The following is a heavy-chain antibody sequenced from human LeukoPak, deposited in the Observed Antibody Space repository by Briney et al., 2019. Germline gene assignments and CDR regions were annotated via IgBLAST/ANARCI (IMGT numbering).Heavy chain of an antibody. V-gene: IGHV3-23*01. Sequence: QPGGSLRLSCAASGFTFSSYGMSWVRQAPGKGLEWVSAISGSGGSTYYADSVKGRFTISRDNSKNTLYLQMNSLRAEDTAVYYCAKVNVTYYDILTGYLDYWGQGTLVTVSS. CDR1: GFTFSSYG. D-gene: IGHD3-9*01. CDR2: ISGSGGST. J-gene: IGHJ4*02. CDR3: AKVNVTYYDILTGYLDY.